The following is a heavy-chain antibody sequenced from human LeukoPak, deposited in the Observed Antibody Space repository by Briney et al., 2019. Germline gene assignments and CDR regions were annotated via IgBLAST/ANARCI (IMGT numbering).Heavy chain of an antibody. CDR1: GYTFTGYY. CDR3: ARGRIAVANWFDP. V-gene: IGHV1-2*02. Sequence: ASVKVSCKASGYTFTGYYMHWVRQAPGQGLEWTGWINPNSGGTNYAQKFQGRVTMTRDTSISTAYMELSRLRSDDTAVYYCARGRIAVANWFDPWGQGTLVTVSS. J-gene: IGHJ5*02. CDR2: INPNSGGT. D-gene: IGHD6-19*01.